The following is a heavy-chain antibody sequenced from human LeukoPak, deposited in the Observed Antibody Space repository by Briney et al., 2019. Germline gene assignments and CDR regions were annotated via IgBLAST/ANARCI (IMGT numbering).Heavy chain of an antibody. D-gene: IGHD6-13*01. CDR3: ARDKSRYSSSCPHDY. CDR1: GGSFSGYY. V-gene: IGHV4-34*01. J-gene: IGHJ4*02. CDR2: INHSGST. Sequence: SETLSLTCAVYGGSFSGYYWSWIRQPPGKGLEWIGEINHSGSTNYNPSLKSRVTISVDTSKNQFSLKLSSVTAADTAVYYCARDKSRYSSSCPHDYWGQGTLVTVSS.